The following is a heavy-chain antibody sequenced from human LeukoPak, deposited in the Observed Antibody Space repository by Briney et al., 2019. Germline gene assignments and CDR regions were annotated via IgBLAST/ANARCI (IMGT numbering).Heavy chain of an antibody. CDR3: AREKRSITIFGVVTYYFDY. V-gene: IGHV3-7*03. D-gene: IGHD3-3*01. CDR1: GFTFSDFW. Sequence: PGGSLGLSCAASGFTFSDFWMSWVRQAPGKGLEWVANIKQDGSEKYYVDSVKGRFTISRDNAKNSLYLQMNSLRAEDTAVYYCAREKRSITIFGVVTYYFDYWGQGTLVTVSS. J-gene: IGHJ4*02. CDR2: IKQDGSEK.